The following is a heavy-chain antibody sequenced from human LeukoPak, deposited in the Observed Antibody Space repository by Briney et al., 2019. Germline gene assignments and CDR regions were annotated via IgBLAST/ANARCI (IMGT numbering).Heavy chain of an antibody. V-gene: IGHV4-4*07. Sequence: SETLSLTCTVSGGSISSYYWSWIRQPAGKGLEWIGRIYISGSTNYNPSLKSLVTMSVDTSKNQFSLKLSSVTAADTAVYYCASYDSSGYNWFDPWGQGTLVTVSS. CDR2: IYISGST. CDR3: ASYDSSGYNWFDP. D-gene: IGHD3-22*01. CDR1: GGSISSYY. J-gene: IGHJ5*02.